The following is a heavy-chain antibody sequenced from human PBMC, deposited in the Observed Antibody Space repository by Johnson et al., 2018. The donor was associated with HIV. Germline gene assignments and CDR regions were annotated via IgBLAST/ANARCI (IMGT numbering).Heavy chain of an antibody. CDR2: INWNGARD. V-gene: IGHV3-20*04. J-gene: IGHJ3*01. CDR3: VRGGLGYQNFHDRLDV. CDR1: GLRFDDYG. D-gene: IGHD3-16*02. Sequence: VLLVESGGGVVRPGGSLGLSCTVAGLRFDDYGMSWVRQAPGTGLEWLSTINWNGARDGCVDSLKGRITIYRDNAKHSLYLQMDSLRPEDTALYYCVRGGLGYQNFHDRLDVWGQGTVVTVSS.